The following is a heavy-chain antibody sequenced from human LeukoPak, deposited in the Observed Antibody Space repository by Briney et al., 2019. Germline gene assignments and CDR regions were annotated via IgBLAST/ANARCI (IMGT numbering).Heavy chain of an antibody. V-gene: IGHV3-7*01. Sequence: GGSLRLSCAASGFTFSSYWMSWVRQAPGKGLEWVANIKQDGSEKYYVDSVKGRFTISRDNAKNSLYLQMNSPRAEDTAVYYCARDLIRGSGWSDYWGQGTLVTVSS. CDR2: IKQDGSEK. J-gene: IGHJ4*02. CDR3: ARDLIRGSGWSDY. CDR1: GFTFSSYW. D-gene: IGHD6-19*01.